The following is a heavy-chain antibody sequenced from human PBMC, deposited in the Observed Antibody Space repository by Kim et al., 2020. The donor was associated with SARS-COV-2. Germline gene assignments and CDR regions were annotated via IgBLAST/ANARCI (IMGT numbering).Heavy chain of an antibody. J-gene: IGHJ4*02. CDR1: GFTVSSNN. CDR3: ARARVGVTEGFFDY. CDR2: IYSGGNT. V-gene: IGHV3-66*02. D-gene: IGHD1-26*01. Sequence: GGSLRLSCAASGFTVSSNNMGWVRQAPGKGLEWASVIYSGGNTYYPASVKGRLTISRDNSKNTVDLEMNSLRAEDTAVYYCARARVGVTEGFFDYWGQGTLGTVSS.